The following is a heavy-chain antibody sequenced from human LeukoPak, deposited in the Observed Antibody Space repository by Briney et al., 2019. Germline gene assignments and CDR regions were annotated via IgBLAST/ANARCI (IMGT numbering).Heavy chain of an antibody. CDR1: GFIFSDHA. J-gene: IGHJ5*01. CDR2: IWSDATNM. D-gene: IGHD4-11*01. V-gene: IGHV3-33*03. CDR3: AKDAQRGFDYSNSLES. Sequence: GGSLRLSCVASGFIFSDHAFHWVRQAPGKGLEWVAVIWSDATNMYYGDSVKGRFTISRDNSRKTLYLQMNSLRVEDTAVYYCAKDAQRGFDYSNSLESWGQGTLVTVSS.